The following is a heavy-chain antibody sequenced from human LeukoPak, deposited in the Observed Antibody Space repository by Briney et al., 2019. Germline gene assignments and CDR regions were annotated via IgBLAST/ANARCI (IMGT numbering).Heavy chain of an antibody. J-gene: IGHJ3*02. Sequence: ESLKISCKGSAYSFTTYWVGWERQMPGKGLEWMGIIYPGDSDTRYSPSFQGQVTISADKSINTAYLQWNSLKASDTAMYYCARRDDLADAFDIWGQGTMVIVSS. CDR2: IYPGDSDT. CDR1: AYSFTTYW. CDR3: ARRDDLADAFDI. D-gene: IGHD2-21*02. V-gene: IGHV5-51*01.